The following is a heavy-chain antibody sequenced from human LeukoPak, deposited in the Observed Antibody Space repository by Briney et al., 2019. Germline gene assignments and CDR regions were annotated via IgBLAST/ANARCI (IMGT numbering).Heavy chain of an antibody. D-gene: IGHD2-2*01. CDR3: ARDRQPGVPARWGAFDI. J-gene: IGHJ3*02. Sequence: GVSLRLSCAASGVTFSGYSMNWVRQAPGKWLEWVSSISSSSTYIYHADSVKGRFTISRDNAKNSLYLQMNSLRDEDTAVYYCARDRQPGVPARWGAFDIWGQGTMVTVSS. CDR1: GVTFSGYS. V-gene: IGHV3-21*01. CDR2: ISSSSTYI.